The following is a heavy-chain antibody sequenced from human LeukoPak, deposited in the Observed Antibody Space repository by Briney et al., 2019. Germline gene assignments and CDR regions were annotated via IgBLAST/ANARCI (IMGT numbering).Heavy chain of an antibody. CDR1: GFTFSSYA. Sequence: GGSLRLSCAASGFTFSSYAMHWVRQAPGKGLEWVAVISYDGSNKYYADSVKGRFTISRDNSKNTLHLQMNSLRAEGTAVYYCATEPLAAAFGFERLNYWGQGTLVTVSS. D-gene: IGHD6-13*01. CDR2: ISYDGSNK. J-gene: IGHJ4*02. V-gene: IGHV3-30*01. CDR3: ATEPLAAAFGFERLNY.